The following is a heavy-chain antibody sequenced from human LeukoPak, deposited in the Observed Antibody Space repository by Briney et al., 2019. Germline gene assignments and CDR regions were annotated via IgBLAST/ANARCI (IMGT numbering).Heavy chain of an antibody. Sequence: GGSLRLSCAAPDFTVSSNSMSWVRQAPGKGLEWVSVTYSSGSTHYADSVKGRFTISRDSSKNTLYLQMNSLRAEDTAVYYCATESYGGAWGQGTLVTVSS. CDR3: ATESYGGA. D-gene: IGHD1-26*01. V-gene: IGHV3-53*01. CDR1: DFTVSSNS. J-gene: IGHJ4*02. CDR2: TYSSGST.